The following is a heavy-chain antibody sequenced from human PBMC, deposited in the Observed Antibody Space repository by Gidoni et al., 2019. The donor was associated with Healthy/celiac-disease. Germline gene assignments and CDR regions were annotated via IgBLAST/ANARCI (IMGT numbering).Heavy chain of an antibody. CDR1: GGSFCGYY. CDR3: APRSSSTSPNWFDP. V-gene: IGHV4-34*01. J-gene: IGHJ5*02. CDR2: INHSGST. Sequence: VQLQQWAAGLLKPSETLSLTCADYGGSFCGYYWSWIRQPPGKGLEWIGEINHSGSTNYNPSLMSRVTISVDTSKNQFSLKLSSVTAADTAVYYCAPRSSSTSPNWFDPWGQGTLVTVSS. D-gene: IGHD6-6*01.